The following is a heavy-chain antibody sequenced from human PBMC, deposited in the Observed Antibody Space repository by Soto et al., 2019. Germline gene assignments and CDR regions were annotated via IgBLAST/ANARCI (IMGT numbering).Heavy chain of an antibody. Sequence: PGGSLRLSCAASGFTVSSNYMSWVRQAPGKGLEWVSVIYSGGSTYYADSVKGRFTISRDNSKNTLYLQMNSLRAEDTAVYYCARDLRDSSGWYTYYSGMDVWGQGTTVTVSS. CDR2: IYSGGST. J-gene: IGHJ6*02. CDR1: GFTVSSNY. CDR3: ARDLRDSSGWYTYYSGMDV. V-gene: IGHV3-53*01. D-gene: IGHD6-19*01.